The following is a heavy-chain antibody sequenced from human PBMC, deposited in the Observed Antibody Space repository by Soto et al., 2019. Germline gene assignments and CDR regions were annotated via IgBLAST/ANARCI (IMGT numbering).Heavy chain of an antibody. CDR1: GFSLTSGVVG. Sequence: QITLKESGPTLVKPTQTLTLTCTFSGFSLTSGVVGVGWIRQPPGAALEWLALIYWTDEQYYNPSLRNRLTITRDTSKNQVVLTMTNMDPVDTATYCCAHRLPGPSGYDVWCQGTTVTVSS. D-gene: IGHD6-13*01. V-gene: IGHV2-5*01. CDR3: AHRLPGPSGYDV. CDR2: IYWTDEQ. J-gene: IGHJ6*02.